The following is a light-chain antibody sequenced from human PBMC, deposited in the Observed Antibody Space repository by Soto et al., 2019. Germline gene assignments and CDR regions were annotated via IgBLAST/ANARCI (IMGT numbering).Light chain of an antibody. V-gene: IGKV3D-15*02. Sequence: EIVMMQSPATLSVSPGESVTLSCRASQLFSSNLAWYQHKPGQAPRLLIYGVSTRDTGVPDRFSGSGSGTDFTLTINRLEPEDLAVYDCQQYDSSPRTVGQGTKVEIK. J-gene: IGKJ1*01. CDR3: QQYDSSPRT. CDR1: QLFSSN. CDR2: GVS.